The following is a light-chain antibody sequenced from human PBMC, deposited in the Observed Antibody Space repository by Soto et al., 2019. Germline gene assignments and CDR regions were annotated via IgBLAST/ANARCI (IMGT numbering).Light chain of an antibody. CDR3: QQYDTYPRT. CDR2: KAS. CDR1: QSISNW. Sequence: DIPMTQSPSTLSASVGDRVTITCRASQSISNWLAWYQQKPWKAPKLLIFKASTLESGVPSRFSGSGSGTEFTLNSSSLQPDDFATYHCQQYDTYPRTFGQGTKVDIK. V-gene: IGKV1-5*03. J-gene: IGKJ1*01.